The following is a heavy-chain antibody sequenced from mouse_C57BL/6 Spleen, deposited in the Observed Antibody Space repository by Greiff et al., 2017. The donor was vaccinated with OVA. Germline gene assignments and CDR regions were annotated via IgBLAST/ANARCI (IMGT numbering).Heavy chain of an antibody. J-gene: IGHJ3*01. CDR1: GFSLTSYG. CDR3: ASSYSKGLAY. CDR2: IWSGGST. D-gene: IGHD2-5*01. V-gene: IGHV2-2*01. Sequence: QVQLQQSGPGLVQPSQSLSITCTVSGFSLTSYGVHWVRQSPGKGLEWLGVIWSGGSTDYNAAFISRLSISKDNSKSQVFFKMNSLQADDTAIYYCASSYSKGLAYWGQGTLVTVSA.